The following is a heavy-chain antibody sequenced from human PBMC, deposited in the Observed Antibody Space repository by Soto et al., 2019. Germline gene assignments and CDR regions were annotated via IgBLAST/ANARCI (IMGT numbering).Heavy chain of an antibody. D-gene: IGHD3-22*01. Sequence: QVQLVESGAEVKKPGASVKVSCEASGYTFTNYGISWVRQAPGQGLEWMGWISGYNGNTKYAQKFQGRDTMTTDTPTNTAYMDLRSLGSDDTAVYYCARDREYYYDSSGNYYYHYGMDVWGQGTTVTVS. J-gene: IGHJ6*02. CDR3: ARDREYYYDSSGNYYYHYGMDV. CDR2: ISGYNGNT. V-gene: IGHV1-18*04. CDR1: GYTFTNYG.